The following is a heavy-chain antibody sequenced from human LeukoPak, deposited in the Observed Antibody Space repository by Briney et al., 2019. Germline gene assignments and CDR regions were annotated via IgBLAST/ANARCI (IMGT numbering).Heavy chain of an antibody. CDR2: IYYSGST. J-gene: IGHJ4*02. CDR3: ARVDVDYGDY. Sequence: PSETLSLTCTVSGGSISSSSYYWGWIRQPPGKGLEWIGSIYYSGSTYYNPSLKSRVTISVDTSKNQFSLKLSSVTAADTAVYYCARVDVDYGDYLGQGTLVTVSS. V-gene: IGHV4-39*07. CDR1: GGSISSSSYY. D-gene: IGHD3/OR15-3a*01.